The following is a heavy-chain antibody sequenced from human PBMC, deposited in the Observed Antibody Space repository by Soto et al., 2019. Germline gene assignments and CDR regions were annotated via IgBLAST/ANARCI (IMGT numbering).Heavy chain of an antibody. CDR1: GFTFSSYA. Sequence: GGSLRLSCAASGFTFSSYAMHWVRQAPGKGLEWVAVISYDGSNKYYADSVKGRFTISRDNSKNTLYLQMNSLRAEDTAVYYCARDGVGATAFFGYLDYWGQGALVTVSS. CDR2: ISYDGSNK. J-gene: IGHJ4*02. V-gene: IGHV3-30-3*01. D-gene: IGHD1-26*01. CDR3: ARDGVGATAFFGYLDY.